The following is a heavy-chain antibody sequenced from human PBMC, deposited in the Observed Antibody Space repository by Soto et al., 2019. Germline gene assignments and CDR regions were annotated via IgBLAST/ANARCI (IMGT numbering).Heavy chain of an antibody. CDR2: ITDSGST. D-gene: IGHD3-16*01. Sequence: QVQLQESGPGLVKPSETLSLACTVSRGSISSYYWSWFRQTPGKGLEWIGYITDSGSTKYNPSLESRVMVSIDTSRQQFSLRLISVTAADTAVYYCASIPRGPRFGWFDHWGQGSLVIVSS. CDR1: RGSISSYY. J-gene: IGHJ5*02. V-gene: IGHV4-59*01. CDR3: ASIPRGPRFGWFDH.